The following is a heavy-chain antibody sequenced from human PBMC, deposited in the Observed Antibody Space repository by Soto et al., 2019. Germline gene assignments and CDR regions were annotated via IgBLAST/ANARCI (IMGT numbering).Heavy chain of an antibody. V-gene: IGHV4-30-4*01. CDR1: GGSISSGDYY. CDR2: IYYSGST. CDR3: ARGVTYYDILTPLDY. J-gene: IGHJ4*02. D-gene: IGHD3-9*01. Sequence: SETLSLTCTVSGGSISSGDYYWSWIRQPPGKGLEWIGYIYYSGSTYYNPSLKSRVTISVDTSKNQFSLKLSSVTAADTAVYYCARGVTYYDILTPLDYWGQGTLVTVSS.